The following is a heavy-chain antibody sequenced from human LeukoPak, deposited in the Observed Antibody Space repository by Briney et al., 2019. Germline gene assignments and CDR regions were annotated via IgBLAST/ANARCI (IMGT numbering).Heavy chain of an antibody. CDR2: IRQDGSAK. Sequence: PGGSLRLSCAAPGFTFSNYWMTWVRQAPGKGLEWVGNIRQDGSAKHYVDSVKGRFTISRDNDKNSLYLQMNSLRVDDTAVYYCARDLYASGSHDYWGQGTLVTVSS. CDR1: GFTFSNYW. V-gene: IGHV3-7*04. CDR3: ARDLYASGSHDY. J-gene: IGHJ4*02. D-gene: IGHD3-10*01.